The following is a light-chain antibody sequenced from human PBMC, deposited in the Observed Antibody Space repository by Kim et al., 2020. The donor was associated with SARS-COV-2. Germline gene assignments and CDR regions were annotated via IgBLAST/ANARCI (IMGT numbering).Light chain of an antibody. CDR1: QYISSN. CDR2: GAS. J-gene: IGKJ1*01. Sequence: ERVLTQSPATLSVSPEERVTLSCRASQYISSNLAWYQHKPGQAPRFLIHGASTRATGIPARFSGSGSGTDFTLTISSLQSEDFAVYYCQQYYNWPRTFGQGTKVDIK. V-gene: IGKV3D-15*01. CDR3: QQYYNWPRT.